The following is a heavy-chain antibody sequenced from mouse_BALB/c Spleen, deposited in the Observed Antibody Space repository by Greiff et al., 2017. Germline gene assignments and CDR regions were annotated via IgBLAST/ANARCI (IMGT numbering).Heavy chain of an antibody. Sequence: QVQLQQSGPGLVAPSQSLSITCTVSGFSLTSYGVSWVRQPPGKGLEWLGVIWGDGSTNYHSALISRLSISKDNSKSQVFFKMNSLQANDTAIYYCARKGILSFDYWGQGTTLTVSS. CDR3: ARKGILSFDY. CDR1: GFSLTSYG. V-gene: IGHV2-3*01. CDR2: IWGDGST. J-gene: IGHJ2*01.